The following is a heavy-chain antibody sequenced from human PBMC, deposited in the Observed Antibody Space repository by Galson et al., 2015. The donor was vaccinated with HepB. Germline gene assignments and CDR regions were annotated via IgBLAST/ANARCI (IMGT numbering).Heavy chain of an antibody. CDR1: GFTFSTYA. CDR3: ARDRIVVVVAALGVDAFDI. J-gene: IGHJ3*02. V-gene: IGHV3-30*04. Sequence: SLRLSCAASGFTFSTYAMHWVRQAPGKGLEWVAVISYDGSNKYYADSVKGRFTISRDNSKNTLYLQMNSLRAEDTAVYYCARDRIVVVVAALGVDAFDIWGQGTMVTVSS. D-gene: IGHD2-15*01. CDR2: ISYDGSNK.